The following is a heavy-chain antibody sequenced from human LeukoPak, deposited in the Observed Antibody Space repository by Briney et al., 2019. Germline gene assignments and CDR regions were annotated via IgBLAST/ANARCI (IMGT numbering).Heavy chain of an antibody. Sequence: PSETLSLTCAVYGGSFSGYYWSWIRQPPGKGLEWIGEINHSGSTNYNPSLKGRVTISVDTSKNQFSLKLSSVTAADTAVYYCARGWGYCSSTSCYKIGYYYYGMDVWGQGTTVTVSS. J-gene: IGHJ6*02. CDR1: GGSFSGYY. D-gene: IGHD2-2*02. V-gene: IGHV4-34*01. CDR2: INHSGST. CDR3: ARGWGYCSSTSCYKIGYYYYGMDV.